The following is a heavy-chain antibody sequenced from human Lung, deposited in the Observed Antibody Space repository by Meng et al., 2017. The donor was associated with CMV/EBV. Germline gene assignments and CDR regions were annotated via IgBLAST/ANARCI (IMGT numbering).Heavy chain of an antibody. CDR2: ISYDGSNK. Sequence: GGSLRLXCAASGFTFNSYAMHWVRQAPGKGLEWVALISYDGSNKYYTDSVRGRFTISRDNSKNTLYLRMNSLRPEDTAVYYCAGSPSDIHLWFVCWGQGTLVTVSS. J-gene: IGHJ4*02. CDR3: AGSPSDIHLWFVC. D-gene: IGHD5-18*01. V-gene: IGHV3-30*04. CDR1: GFTFNSYA.